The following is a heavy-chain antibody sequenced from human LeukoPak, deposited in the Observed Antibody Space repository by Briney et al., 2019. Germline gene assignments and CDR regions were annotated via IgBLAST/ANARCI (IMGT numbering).Heavy chain of an antibody. CDR2: INHSGST. D-gene: IGHD4-17*01. CDR1: GGSFSGYY. CDR3: ARVLGDNDYGES. Sequence: SETLSLTCAVYGGSFSGYYWSWIRQPPGKGLEWIGEINHSGSTKYNPSLKSRVTISIDTSKSQFSLKLNSVTAADTAVYYCARVLGDNDYGESWGQGTLVTVSS. J-gene: IGHJ4*02. V-gene: IGHV4-34*01.